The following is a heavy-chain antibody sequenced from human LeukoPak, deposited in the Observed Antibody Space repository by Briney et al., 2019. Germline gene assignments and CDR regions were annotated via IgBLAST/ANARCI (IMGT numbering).Heavy chain of an antibody. Sequence: ASVKVSCKASGYTFTSYDINWVRQATGQGLEWMGWMNPNSGNTGYAQKFQGRVTMTRNTSISTAYMELSSLRSEDTAVYYCARGRQYAYYYDNYYGMTSGAKGPRSPSP. V-gene: IGHV1-8*01. CDR2: MNPNSGNT. D-gene: IGHD3-22*01. CDR1: GYTFTSYD. CDR3: ARGRQYAYYYDNYYGMTS. J-gene: IGHJ6*02.